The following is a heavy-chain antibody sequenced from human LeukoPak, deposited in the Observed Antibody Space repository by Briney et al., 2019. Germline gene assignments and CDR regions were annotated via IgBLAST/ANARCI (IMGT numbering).Heavy chain of an antibody. CDR3: ARAGLRIAAAGDYFDY. D-gene: IGHD6-13*01. CDR1: GYTFTGYY. V-gene: IGHV1-2*02. Sequence: WASVKVSCKASGYTFTGYYMHWVRQAPGQGLEWMGWINPNSGGTNYAQKFQGRVTLTRDTSINTAYMELSSLESDDSAVYYCARAGLRIAAAGDYFDYWGQGTLVTVSS. CDR2: INPNSGGT. J-gene: IGHJ4*02.